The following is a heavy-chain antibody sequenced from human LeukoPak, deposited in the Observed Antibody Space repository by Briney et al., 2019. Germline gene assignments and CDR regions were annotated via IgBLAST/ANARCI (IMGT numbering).Heavy chain of an antibody. Sequence: PGESLRLSCAASGFTFSNNLMHWVRQAPGHGLEWVSAISSSGESTYYAHSLKGRFTISRDNSTNTLYLQTHSLRAEDTAVYYCGKDRGGGFDYWGQGTLVTVSS. CDR1: GFTFSNNL. D-gene: IGHD3-10*01. V-gene: IGHV3-23*01. CDR2: ISSSGEST. CDR3: GKDRGGGFDY. J-gene: IGHJ4*02.